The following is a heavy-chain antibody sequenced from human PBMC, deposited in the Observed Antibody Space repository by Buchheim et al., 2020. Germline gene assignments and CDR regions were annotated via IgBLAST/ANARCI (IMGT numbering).Heavy chain of an antibody. V-gene: IGHV3-23*01. J-gene: IGHJ6*02. D-gene: IGHD1-7*01. CDR2: VSGSDGST. Sequence: EVQLLESGGGLVQPGGSLRLSCAASGFTFSSYAMNWVRQAPGKGLEWVSGVSGSDGSTFYADSVKGRFAISRANSKNTLYLQMNSLRAEDTAVYYCVKGRTGTPYYYSMDVWGQGTT. CDR1: GFTFSSYA. CDR3: VKGRTGTPYYYSMDV.